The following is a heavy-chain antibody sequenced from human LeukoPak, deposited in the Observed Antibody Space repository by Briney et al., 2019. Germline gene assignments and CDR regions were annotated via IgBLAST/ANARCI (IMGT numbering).Heavy chain of an antibody. CDR2: IYDSGST. CDR3: ARDCSGGSCYGAFDI. CDR1: GGSIRSGDYY. Sequence: SETLSLTCTVSGGSIRSGDYYWSRIRQPPGKGLEWIGYIYDSGSTYYNPSLKSRITISVDTSENRFSLKLSSVTATDTAVYYCARDCSGGSCYGAFDIWGQGTMVTVSS. D-gene: IGHD2-15*01. J-gene: IGHJ3*02. V-gene: IGHV4-30-4*01.